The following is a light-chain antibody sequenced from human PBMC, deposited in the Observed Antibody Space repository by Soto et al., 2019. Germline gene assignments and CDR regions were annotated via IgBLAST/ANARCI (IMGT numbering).Light chain of an antibody. CDR3: QQYDNLPIT. J-gene: IGKJ5*01. V-gene: IGKV1-33*01. CDR2: DAS. CDR1: QDISNY. Sequence: DIQMTQSPYSLSASVGDRVTITCQASQDISNYLNWYQQKPGKAHKLLIYDASNLETGVPSRFSGSGSGTDFTFTISSLQPEDIATYYCQQYDNLPITVGQGTRLEIK.